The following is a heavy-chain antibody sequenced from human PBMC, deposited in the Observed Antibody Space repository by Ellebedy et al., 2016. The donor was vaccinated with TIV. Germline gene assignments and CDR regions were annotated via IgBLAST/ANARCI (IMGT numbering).Heavy chain of an antibody. Sequence: AASVKVSCKPSGYTFTSYDINWVRQAPGQGLEYLGWMQPGSGNTGYAQKVEGRVTITRDTSTGTAYMELNSLRSEDTAVYYCTVGLFDPWGQGTLVTVSS. J-gene: IGHJ5*02. CDR2: MQPGSGNT. CDR1: GYTFTSYD. V-gene: IGHV1-8*01. D-gene: IGHD3-10*01. CDR3: TVGLFDP.